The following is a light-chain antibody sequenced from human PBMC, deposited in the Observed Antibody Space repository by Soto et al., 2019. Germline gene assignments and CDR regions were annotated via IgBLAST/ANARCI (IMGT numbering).Light chain of an antibody. CDR2: EVS. CDR3: SSYTSSSTAVV. J-gene: IGLJ2*01. V-gene: IGLV2-14*01. Sequence: QSALTQPASVSGSPGQSITISCTGTSSDVGGYNYVSGYQQHPGKAPKLMIYEVSNRPSGVSDRFSGSKSGNTASLTISGLQAEDEADYYCSSYTSSSTAVVFGGGTQLTVL. CDR1: SSDVGGYNY.